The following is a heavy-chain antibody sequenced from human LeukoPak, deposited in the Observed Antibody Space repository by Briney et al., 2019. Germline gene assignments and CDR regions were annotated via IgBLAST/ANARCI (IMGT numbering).Heavy chain of an antibody. J-gene: IGHJ4*02. Sequence: AGGSLRLSCTASGFTFSSYSMNWVRQAPGKGLEWVSSISSSSSYIYYADSVKGRFTISRDNAKDSLYLQMNSLRAEDTAVYYCARDGRMATTDTEQFDYWGQGTLVTVSS. D-gene: IGHD5-24*01. CDR2: ISSSSSYI. CDR1: GFTFSSYS. CDR3: ARDGRMATTDTEQFDY. V-gene: IGHV3-21*01.